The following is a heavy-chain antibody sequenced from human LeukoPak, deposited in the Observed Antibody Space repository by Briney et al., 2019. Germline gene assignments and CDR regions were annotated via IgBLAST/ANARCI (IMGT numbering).Heavy chain of an antibody. CDR2: IYYSGST. V-gene: IGHV4-39*01. CDR1: GGPITSSGYS. Sequence: SETLSLTCTVSGGPITSSGYSWGGIRQPPGKGLEWIGSIYYSGSTYYNPSLKSRVTISVDTSKNQFSLKLSSVTAADTAVYYCATGSYYNVGFDYWGQGTLVTVSS. CDR3: ATGSYYNVGFDY. J-gene: IGHJ4*02. D-gene: IGHD3-10*01.